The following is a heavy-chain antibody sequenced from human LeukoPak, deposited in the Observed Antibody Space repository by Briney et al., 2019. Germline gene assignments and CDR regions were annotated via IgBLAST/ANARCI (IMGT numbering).Heavy chain of an antibody. J-gene: IGHJ4*02. Sequence: SETLSLTCAVYGGSFSGYYWSWIRQPPGKGLEWIGEINHSGSTNYNPSLKSRVTISVDTSKNQFSLELSSVTAADTAVYYCARSRIAARRNSRYFDYWGQGTLVTVSS. V-gene: IGHV4-34*01. D-gene: IGHD6-6*01. CDR2: INHSGST. CDR3: ARSRIAARRNSRYFDY. CDR1: GGSFSGYY.